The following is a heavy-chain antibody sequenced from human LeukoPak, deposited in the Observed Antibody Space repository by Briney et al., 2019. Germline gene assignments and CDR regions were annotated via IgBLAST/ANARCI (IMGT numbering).Heavy chain of an antibody. CDR1: GYTFSNYG. V-gene: IGHV1-18*01. J-gene: IGHJ4*01. CDR3: ARDNDKVVDH. Sequence: GASVKVSCKTSGYTFSNYGISWVRQAPGQGREWMGWITAYNGNRLYAQRFQGRITLTTDTSTSTSYMELRSLEYDDTAIYYCARDNDKVVDHWGQGTLVTVSS. CDR2: ITAYNGNR. D-gene: IGHD1-1*01.